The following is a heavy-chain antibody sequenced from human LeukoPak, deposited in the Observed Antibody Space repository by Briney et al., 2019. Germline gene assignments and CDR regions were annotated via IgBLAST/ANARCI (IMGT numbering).Heavy chain of an antibody. J-gene: IGHJ6*02. CDR2: IIPIFGTA. CDR1: GGTFSSYA. V-gene: IGHV1-69*13. CDR3: ARGGGVDTAMVTFAAPLYYYGMDV. D-gene: IGHD5-18*01. Sequence: SVKVSCKASGGTFSSYAISWVRQAPGQGLEWMGGIIPIFGTANYAQKFQGRVTITADESTSTAYMELRSLRSDDTAVYYCARGGGVDTAMVTFAAPLYYYGMDVWGQGTTVTVSS.